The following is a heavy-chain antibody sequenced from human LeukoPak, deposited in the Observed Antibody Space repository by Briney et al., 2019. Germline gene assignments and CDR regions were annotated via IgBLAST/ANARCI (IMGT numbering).Heavy chain of an antibody. CDR1: GHTFTSYG. D-gene: IGHD3-22*01. V-gene: IGHV1-18*01. CDR2: ISAYNGNT. CDR3: AGSPPDYYDSSGYSPLDY. J-gene: IGHJ4*02. Sequence: ASVKLSCKASGHTFTSYGISWVRQAPGQGLEWMGWISAYNGNTNYAQKLQGRVTMTTDTSTSTAYMELRSLRSDDTAVYYCAGSPPDYYDSSGYSPLDYWGQGTLVTVSS.